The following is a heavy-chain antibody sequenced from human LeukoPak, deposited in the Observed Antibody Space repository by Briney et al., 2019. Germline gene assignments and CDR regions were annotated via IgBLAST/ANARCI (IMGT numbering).Heavy chain of an antibody. J-gene: IGHJ6*01. Sequence: PGRSLRLSCAASGFTFSSYGMHWVRQAPGKGLEWVAVISYDGSNKYYADSVKGRFTISRDNSKNTLYLQMNSLRAEDTAVYYCAKGDGSYYYYYGMDVWGQGTKVTVSS. CDR3: AKGDGSYYYYYGMDV. CDR2: ISYDGSNK. V-gene: IGHV3-30*18. CDR1: GFTFSSYG. D-gene: IGHD1-26*01.